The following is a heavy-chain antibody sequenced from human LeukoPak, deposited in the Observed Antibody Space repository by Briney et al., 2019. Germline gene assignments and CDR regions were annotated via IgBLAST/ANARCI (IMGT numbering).Heavy chain of an antibody. CDR3: ARGVRIAVAGYIDY. J-gene: IGHJ4*02. CDR2: ISYDGSNK. V-gene: IGHV3-30*04. Sequence: GGSLRLSCAASGFTFSSYAMHWVRQAPGKGLEWVAAISYDGSNKKYADSVKGRFTIPRDNSKNMLYLQMNSLRAEDRTVYYCARGVRIAVAGYIDYWGQGTLVTVSS. D-gene: IGHD6-19*01. CDR1: GFTFSSYA.